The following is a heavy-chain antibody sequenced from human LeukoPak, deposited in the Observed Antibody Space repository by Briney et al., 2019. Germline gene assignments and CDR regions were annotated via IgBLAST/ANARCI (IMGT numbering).Heavy chain of an antibody. J-gene: IGHJ4*02. CDR3: AKGYCRGNSCYDDRGAFDY. D-gene: IGHD2-2*01. V-gene: IGHV4-38-2*02. CDR2: IYHSGST. CDR1: GDSITDDY. Sequence: SETLSLTCTVSGDSITDDYWSWIRLPPGKGLQWIGSIYHSGSTYYNPSLKSRVTISVDTSKNQFSLKLSSVTAADTAVYYCAKGYCRGNSCYDDRGAFDYWGQGTLVTVSS.